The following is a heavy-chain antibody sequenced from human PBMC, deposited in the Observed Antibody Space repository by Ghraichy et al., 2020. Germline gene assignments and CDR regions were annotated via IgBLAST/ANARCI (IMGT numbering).Heavy chain of an antibody. V-gene: IGHV4-39*01. D-gene: IGHD3-3*01. CDR3: ARHSGTGRAGLRFLEWYYYYGMDV. Sequence: SETLSLTCTVSGGSISSSSYYWGWIRQPPGKGLEWIGSIYYSGSTYYNPSLKSRVTISVDTSKNQFSLKLSSVTAAETAVYYCARHSGTGRAGLRFLEWYYYYGMDVWGQGTTVTVSS. CDR2: IYYSGST. J-gene: IGHJ6*02. CDR1: GGSISSSSYY.